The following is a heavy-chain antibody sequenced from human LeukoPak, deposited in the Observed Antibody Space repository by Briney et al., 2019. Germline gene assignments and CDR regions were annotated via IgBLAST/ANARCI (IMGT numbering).Heavy chain of an antibody. J-gene: IGHJ6*04. V-gene: IGHV3-23*01. CDR3: AELGITMIGGV. D-gene: IGHD3-10*02. Sequence: GGSLRLSCAASGFTFSNYAMNWVRQAPGKGLEWVSSINANGGSTYYADSVKGRFTISRDNAKNSLYLQMNSLRAEDTAVYYCAELGITMIGGVWGKGTTVTISS. CDR1: GFTFSNYA. CDR2: INANGGST.